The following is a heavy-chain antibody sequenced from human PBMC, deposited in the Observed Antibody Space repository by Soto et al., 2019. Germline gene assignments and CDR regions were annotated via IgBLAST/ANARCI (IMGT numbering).Heavy chain of an antibody. J-gene: IGHJ4*02. CDR1: GDTFNFYT. V-gene: IGHV1-69*02. CDR2: INPILSMS. D-gene: IGHD3-10*01. Sequence: QVQLVQSGADVQRPGSSVRVSCKASGDTFNFYTINWVRQAPGQGLQWMGRINPILSMSNYAPRFQGRVTMTADKSTSTAYMELRSLRSEDTAMYYCATSYGSGYRAFDSWGQGALVTVSS. CDR3: ATSYGSGYRAFDS.